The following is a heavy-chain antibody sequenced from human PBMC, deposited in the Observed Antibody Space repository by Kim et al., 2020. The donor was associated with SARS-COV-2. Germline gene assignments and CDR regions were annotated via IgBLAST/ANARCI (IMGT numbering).Heavy chain of an antibody. D-gene: IGHD6-6*01. V-gene: IGHV3-21*01. CDR2: I. J-gene: IGHJ4*02. Sequence: ICYRNSVKGQITIPRNNDESSLYLQMNSLQVEDTAVYYCAIGAQLVPFDYWGQGTLVTVSS. CDR3: AIGAQLVPFDY.